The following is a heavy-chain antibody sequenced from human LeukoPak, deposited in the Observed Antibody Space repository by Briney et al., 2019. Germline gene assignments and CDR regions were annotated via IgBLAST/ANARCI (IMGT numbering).Heavy chain of an antibody. CDR2: ISWDGVST. CDR1: GFTFDDYT. CDR3: AKGRSGWYVLDY. D-gene: IGHD6-19*01. J-gene: IGHJ4*02. Sequence: PGGSPRLSCAASGFTFDDYTMHWVRQAPGKGLEWVSLISWDGVSTHYADSVKGRFTISRDNNKNSLYLQMNGLRTEDTALYYCAKGRSGWYVLDYWGQGTLVTVSS. V-gene: IGHV3-43*01.